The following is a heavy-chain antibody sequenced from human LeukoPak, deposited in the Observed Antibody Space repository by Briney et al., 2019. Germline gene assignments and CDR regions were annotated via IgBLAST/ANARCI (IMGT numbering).Heavy chain of an antibody. CDR3: ARRAGAYSHPYDY. CDR1: GFTFSSYW. V-gene: IGHV3-74*01. Sequence: PGGSLRLSCAASGFTFSSYWMHWVRQAPGKGLIWVSRIDGDESATYYGDSVKGRFTISRDNSKNTLYLQMNSLRAEDTAVYYCARRAGAYSHPYDYWGQGTLVTVSS. D-gene: IGHD4/OR15-4a*01. J-gene: IGHJ4*02. CDR2: IDGDESAT.